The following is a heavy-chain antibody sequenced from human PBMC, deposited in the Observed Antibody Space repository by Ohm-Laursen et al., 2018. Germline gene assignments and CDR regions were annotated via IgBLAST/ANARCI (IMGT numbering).Heavy chain of an antibody. CDR2: ISCAGSNK. CDR1: GFTFSTYW. V-gene: IGHV3-30*18. Sequence: SLRLSCAASGFTFSTYWMHWVRQAPGKGLEWVAVISCAGSNKYYADSVKGRFTISRDNSKNTLYLQMNSLRAEDTAVYYCAKDPLQWELPTGYYFDYWGQGTLVTVSS. D-gene: IGHD1-26*01. J-gene: IGHJ4*02. CDR3: AKDPLQWELPTGYYFDY.